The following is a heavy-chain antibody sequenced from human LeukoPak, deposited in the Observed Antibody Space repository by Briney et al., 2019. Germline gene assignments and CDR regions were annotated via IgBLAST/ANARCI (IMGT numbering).Heavy chain of an antibody. D-gene: IGHD2-15*01. V-gene: IGHV4-39*01. Sequence: PSETLSLTCTVSGGSISSGSYYWDWIRQAPGKGLEWIGNIYHSEITYYNPSLKSRVTMSVDTSKNHFSLKLNSLTAADTAVYYCARHHSALNWFDPWGQGTLVTVSS. J-gene: IGHJ5*02. CDR2: IYHSEIT. CDR1: GGSISSGSYY. CDR3: ARHHSALNWFDP.